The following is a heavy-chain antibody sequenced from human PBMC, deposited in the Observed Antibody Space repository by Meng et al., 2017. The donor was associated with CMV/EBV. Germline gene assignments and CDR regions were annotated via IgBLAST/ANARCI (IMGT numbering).Heavy chain of an antibody. CDR2: ISAYNGNT. CDR1: GYTFTSYG. CDR3: ARDKGRIAAAGTGMEGYYYDMDV. J-gene: IGHJ6*02. Sequence: ASVKVSCKASGYTFTSYGISWVRQAPGQGLEWMGWISAYNGNTNYAQKLQGRVTMTTDTSTSTAYMELRSLRSDDTAVYYCARDKGRIAAAGTGMEGYYYDMDVWGQGTTVTVSS. D-gene: IGHD6-13*01. V-gene: IGHV1-18*01.